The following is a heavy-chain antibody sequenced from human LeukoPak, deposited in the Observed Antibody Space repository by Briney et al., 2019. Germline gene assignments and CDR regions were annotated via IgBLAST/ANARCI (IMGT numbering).Heavy chain of an antibody. CDR3: AKNLNDYSPYYFDY. Sequence: GGSLRLSCVASGITFSSYAMSWVRQAPGKGLEWVSGISGSGSSAYYADSVRGRFTISRDSSKNKLYRQMNSLRAEDTAIYYCAKNLNDYSPYYFDYWGQGTLVTVSS. J-gene: IGHJ4*02. CDR2: ISGSGSSA. CDR1: GITFSSYA. D-gene: IGHD4-11*01. V-gene: IGHV3-23*01.